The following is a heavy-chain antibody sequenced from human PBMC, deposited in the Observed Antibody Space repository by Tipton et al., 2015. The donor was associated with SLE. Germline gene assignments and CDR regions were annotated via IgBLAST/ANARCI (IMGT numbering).Heavy chain of an antibody. Sequence: QLVQSGGGLVQPGGSLRLSCAASGFTASSHYMSWVRQAPGKGLEWVSVIYNAASISYADSVKGRFTISRDHYENTLYLQTNSLRTEDTAVYYCARDDVLLWFRGMAGLGQGTPVTVSS. CDR2: IYNAASI. V-gene: IGHV3-53*01. D-gene: IGHD3-10*01. J-gene: IGHJ6*02. CDR1: GFTASSHY. CDR3: ARDDVLLWFRGMAG.